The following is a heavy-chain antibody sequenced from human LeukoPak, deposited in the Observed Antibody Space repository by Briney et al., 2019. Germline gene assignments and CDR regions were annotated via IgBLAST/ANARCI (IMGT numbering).Heavy chain of an antibody. J-gene: IGHJ4*02. CDR3: ARGVYYFDY. CDR2: IYYSGSN. V-gene: IGHV4-59*01. Sequence: SETLSLTSTVSGGSPSSYYYSWIRQPPGGVVEWTGYIYYSGSNTHNPALKSRVTISVGTSKNQFSLKLSSVTAADTAVYYCARGVYYFDYWGQGTLVTVSS. CDR1: GGSPSSYY.